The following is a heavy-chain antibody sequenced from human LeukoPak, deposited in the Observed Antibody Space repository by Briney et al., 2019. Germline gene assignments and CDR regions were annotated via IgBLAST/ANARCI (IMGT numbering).Heavy chain of an antibody. D-gene: IGHD6-13*01. Sequence: ASVKVSCKASGYTFTGYYMHGVRQPPGQGFDWMGSINPNSCDTSYTQTFQDRLTMTRDTSISTAYMELSSLRSDDTAVYYCARAQSLTAPAGTFANSWGQGTLVTVSS. V-gene: IGHV1-2*02. CDR1: GYTFTGYY. J-gene: IGHJ4*02. CDR2: INPNSCDT. CDR3: ARAQSLTAPAGTFANS.